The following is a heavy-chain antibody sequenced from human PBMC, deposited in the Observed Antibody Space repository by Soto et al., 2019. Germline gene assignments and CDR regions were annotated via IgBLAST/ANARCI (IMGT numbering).Heavy chain of an antibody. V-gene: IGHV4-34*01. CDR2: INHSGST. CDR1: GGSFSGYC. CDR3: ARGFWVTIFGVVIPNYYYYGMDV. J-gene: IGHJ6*02. Sequence: KASETLSLTCAVYGGSFSGYCWSWIRQPPGKGLEWIGEINHSGSTNYNPSLKSRVTISVDTSKNQFSLKLSSVTAADTAVYYCARGFWVTIFGVVIPNYYYYGMDVWGQGTTVTVSS. D-gene: IGHD3-3*01.